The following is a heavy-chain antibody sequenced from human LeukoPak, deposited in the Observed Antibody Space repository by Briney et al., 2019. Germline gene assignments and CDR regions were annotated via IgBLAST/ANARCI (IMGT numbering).Heavy chain of an antibody. Sequence: SETLSLTCAVYGGSFSGYYWSWIRQPPGKGLEWIGEINHSGSTNYNPSLKSRVTISVDTSKNQFSLKLSSVTAADTAVYYCARVSMGPYSSGWYELNRLRSYMDVWGKGTPVTVSS. CDR2: INHSGST. V-gene: IGHV4-34*01. CDR3: ARVSMGPYSSGWYELNRLRSYMDV. J-gene: IGHJ6*03. CDR1: GGSFSGYY. D-gene: IGHD6-19*01.